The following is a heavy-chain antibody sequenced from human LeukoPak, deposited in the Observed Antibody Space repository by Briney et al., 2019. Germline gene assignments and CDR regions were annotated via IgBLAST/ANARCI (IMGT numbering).Heavy chain of an antibody. J-gene: IGHJ4*02. Sequence: TSVKVSCKAPAGTISNFTITWVRQAPGQGLECLGRILPVFGTANYAQKFQGRVTFTADISTRTAYMEFSSLRSDDTAVYYCARRYYYDRIGYSEYWGQGTLISVYS. CDR2: ILPVFGTA. CDR3: ARRYYYDRIGYSEY. D-gene: IGHD3-22*01. V-gene: IGHV1-69*08. CDR1: AGTISNFT.